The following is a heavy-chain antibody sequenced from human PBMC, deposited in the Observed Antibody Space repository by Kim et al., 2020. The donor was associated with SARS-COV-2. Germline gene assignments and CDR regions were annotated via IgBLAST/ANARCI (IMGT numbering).Heavy chain of an antibody. CDR3: ASTAYGGNSGSWYFAL. CDR2: INGNGSVT. CDR1: GFTFSSYW. D-gene: IGHD4-17*01. Sequence: GGSLRLSCAASGFTFSSYWMHWVRQAPGKGLVWVSRINGNGSVTTYADSVRGRFTISRDNAKDTLFLQMDSLRAEDTAVYYCASTAYGGNSGSWYFALWG. J-gene: IGHJ2*01. V-gene: IGHV3-74*01.